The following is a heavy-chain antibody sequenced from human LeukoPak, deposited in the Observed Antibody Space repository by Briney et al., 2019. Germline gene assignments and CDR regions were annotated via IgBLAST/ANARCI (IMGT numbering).Heavy chain of an antibody. CDR3: ARRSTVTTYGYYYYYMNG. V-gene: IGHV1-18*01. D-gene: IGHD4-17*01. Sequence: ASVNVPYKASGYTFTSYGIIWVRQAPGQGLEWMGWISAYNGTTNYPQKPQRSIVMTTDTSTSTAYMALRSLRSDDTAVYYCARRSTVTTYGYYYYYMNGWGEGCTATVSS. CDR2: ISAYNGTT. CDR1: GYTFTSYG. J-gene: IGHJ6*03.